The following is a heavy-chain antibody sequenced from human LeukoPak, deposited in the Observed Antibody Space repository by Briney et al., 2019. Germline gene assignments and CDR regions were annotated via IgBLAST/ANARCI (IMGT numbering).Heavy chain of an antibody. Sequence: GGSLRLSCAASGFTFSSYAMSWVRQAPGKGLEWVSAISGSGGSTYHADSVKGRFTISRDNSKNTLYLQMNSLRAEDTAVYYCAKDSSGWYVYFDYWGQGTLVTVSS. CDR1: GFTFSSYA. J-gene: IGHJ4*02. CDR2: ISGSGGST. D-gene: IGHD6-19*01. CDR3: AKDSSGWYVYFDY. V-gene: IGHV3-23*01.